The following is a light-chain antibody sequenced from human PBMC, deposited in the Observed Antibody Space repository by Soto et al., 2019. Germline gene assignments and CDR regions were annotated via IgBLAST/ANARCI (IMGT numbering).Light chain of an antibody. CDR1: QYINTR. CDR2: QTS. V-gene: IGKV3-20*01. J-gene: IGKJ1*01. CDR3: QQYGSSPTA. Sequence: IVVTQSPATLSSFPGDRVTLSCRASQYINTRLAWYQHRPGQAPRLLIYQTSLRAAGIPARFSASGSGTDFTLTISRLEPEDFAVYHCQQYGSSPTAFGQGTKVDIK.